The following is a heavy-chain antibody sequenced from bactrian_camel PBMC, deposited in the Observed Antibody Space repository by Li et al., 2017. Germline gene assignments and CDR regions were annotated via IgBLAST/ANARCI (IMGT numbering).Heavy chain of an antibody. CDR3: AADSVNLQLARWYSY. CDR1: GFTVGNGC. J-gene: IGHJ4*01. Sequence: VQLVESGGGSVQAGGSLRLSCAVSGFTVGNGCMGWYRQAPGKERERVAAVDTAGLTTYTYAVQGRFTISRDNAKNTVYLQMDSLNPEDAGTYYCAADSVNLQLARWYSYWGQGTQVTVS. D-gene: IGHD7*01. V-gene: IGHV3S53*01. CDR2: VDTAGLT.